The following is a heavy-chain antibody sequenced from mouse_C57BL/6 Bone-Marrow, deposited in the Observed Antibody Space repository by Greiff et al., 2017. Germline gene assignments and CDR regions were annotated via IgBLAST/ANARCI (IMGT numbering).Heavy chain of an antibody. CDR2: IDPSASYT. J-gene: IGHJ4*01. CDR1: GYTFTSYW. Sequence: QVQLQQPGAELVMPGASVKLSCKASGYTFTSYWMHWVKQRPGQGLEWIGEIDPSASYTNYNQKFKGKSTLTVDKSSSTAYMHLSSLTSEDAAAYYYARDYAYAKDYWGQGTSVTVSS. D-gene: IGHD2-4*01. CDR3: ARDYAYAKDY. V-gene: IGHV1-69*01.